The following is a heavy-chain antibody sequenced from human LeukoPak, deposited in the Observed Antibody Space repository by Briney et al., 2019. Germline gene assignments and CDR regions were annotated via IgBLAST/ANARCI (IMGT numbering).Heavy chain of an antibody. Sequence: SEPLSLTCSVSGYSISSGYYWGWIRQPPGKGLEWIGCIYHCGSTYYNPSLKSRVTISVDTSKNQFSLKLSSVTAADTAVYYCAREGRAWRPIAAGGDDAFDIWGQGTMVTVSS. CDR1: GYSISSGYY. CDR2: IYHCGST. CDR3: AREGRAWRPIAAGGDDAFDI. D-gene: IGHD6-13*01. J-gene: IGHJ3*02. V-gene: IGHV4-38-2*02.